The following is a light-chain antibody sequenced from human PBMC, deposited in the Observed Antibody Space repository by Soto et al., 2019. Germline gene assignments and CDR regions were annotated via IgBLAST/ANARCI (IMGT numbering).Light chain of an antibody. Sequence: EIVLTQSPGTVSLYPGERATLSCRASQSVSTNYLAWYQQKPGQAPRLLIYGASTRATGIPARFSGSGSGTEFTLTISGLQPDDFATYYCQQYKAYPYTFAQGTKVDIK. CDR1: QSVSTNY. V-gene: IGKV3-20*01. J-gene: IGKJ2*01. CDR2: GAS. CDR3: QQYKAYPYT.